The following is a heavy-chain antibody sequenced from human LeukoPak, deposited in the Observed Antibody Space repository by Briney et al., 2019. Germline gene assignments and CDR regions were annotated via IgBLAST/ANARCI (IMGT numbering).Heavy chain of an antibody. CDR3: AKDIYSSSSWYYYYGMDV. D-gene: IGHD6-13*01. CDR2: MSWNSGSI. CDR1: GFTFDDYA. V-gene: IGHV3-9*01. Sequence: GRSLRLSCAASGFTFDDYAMHWVRQAPGKGLEWVSGMSWNSGSIGYADSVKGRFTISRDNAKNSLYLQMNSLRAEDTALYYCAKDIYSSSSWYYYYGMDVWGQGTTVTVSS. J-gene: IGHJ6*02.